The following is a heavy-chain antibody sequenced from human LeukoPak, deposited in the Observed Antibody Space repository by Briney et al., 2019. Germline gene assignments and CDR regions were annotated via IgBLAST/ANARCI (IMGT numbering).Heavy chain of an antibody. CDR2: IYENGGTT. J-gene: IGHJ4*02. D-gene: IGHD3-9*01. CDR3: ARPFETTYFDILTGYYPFDY. V-gene: IGHV3-23*01. Sequence: QPGGSLRLSCVGSGFTFRSHAMSWVRQAPEKGLEFVSGIYENGGTTYYADSVKGRFTISRDNSKNTLYLQMNSLRAEDTAVYYCARPFETTYFDILTGYYPFDYWGQGTLVTVSS. CDR1: GFTFRSHA.